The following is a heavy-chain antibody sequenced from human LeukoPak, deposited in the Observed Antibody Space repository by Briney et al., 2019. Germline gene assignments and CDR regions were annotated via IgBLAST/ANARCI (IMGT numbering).Heavy chain of an antibody. D-gene: IGHD3-3*01. J-gene: IGHJ4*02. Sequence: PSETPSLTCTVSGGSISSYYWSWIRQPPGKGLEWIGYIYYSGSTNYNPSLKSRVTISVDTSKNQFSLKLSSVTAADTAVYYCARQGLSDFWSGYYPHFDYWGQGTLVTVSS. CDR3: ARQGLSDFWSGYYPHFDY. CDR2: IYYSGST. V-gene: IGHV4-59*08. CDR1: GGSISSYY.